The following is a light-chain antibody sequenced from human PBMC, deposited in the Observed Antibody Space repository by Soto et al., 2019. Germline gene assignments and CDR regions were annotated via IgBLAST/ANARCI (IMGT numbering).Light chain of an antibody. Sequence: QSVLTQTPSVSGAPGQRVTISCTGSSSNIGAGFGVHWYQQFPGTAPKLLISDNNIRPSGVPDRFSGSKSVTSASLAITGLQTEDEAVYYCQSYDTSLSVWVFGGGTKLTVL. CDR3: QSYDTSLSVWV. CDR2: DNN. V-gene: IGLV1-40*01. CDR1: SSNIGAGFG. J-gene: IGLJ3*02.